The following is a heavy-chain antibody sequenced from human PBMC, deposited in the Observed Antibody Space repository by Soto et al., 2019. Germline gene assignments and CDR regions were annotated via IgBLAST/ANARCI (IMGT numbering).Heavy chain of an antibody. CDR2: ITGSGGGT. CDR1: GFTFSAYA. Sequence: EVQLLESGGGLGQPGGSLRLSCAASGFTFSAYAMSWVRQAPGKGLEWVSSITGSGGGTYYADSVKGRFTISRDNSKNTLYLQMNSLRPDDTAVYYCAKDPPVVAAAWGRWFDSWGQGTLVPVSS. D-gene: IGHD2-15*01. V-gene: IGHV3-23*01. CDR3: AKDPPVVAAAWGRWFDS. J-gene: IGHJ5*01.